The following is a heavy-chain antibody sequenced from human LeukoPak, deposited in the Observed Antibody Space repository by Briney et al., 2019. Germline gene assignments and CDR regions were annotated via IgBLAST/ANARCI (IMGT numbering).Heavy chain of an antibody. CDR3: AREDAYNADFDF. V-gene: IGHV3-7*01. J-gene: IGHJ4*02. CDR1: GFSFSTYW. D-gene: IGHD5-24*01. CDR2: IKQDGSVK. Sequence: PGGSLRLSCAASGFSFSTYWMSWVRQAPGKGLEWVANIKQDGSVKYYVDSVKGRFAITRDNAKNSLYLQMNSLRAEDTAVYYCAREDAYNADFDFWCQGTLVTVSS.